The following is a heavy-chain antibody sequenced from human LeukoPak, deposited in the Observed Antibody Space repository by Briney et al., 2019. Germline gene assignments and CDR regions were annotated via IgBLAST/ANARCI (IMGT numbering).Heavy chain of an antibody. CDR1: GFTFSSYW. CDR3: AKVLSGWENLYTDYFDY. D-gene: IGHD6-19*01. CDR2: INSDGSST. J-gene: IGHJ4*02. Sequence: GGSLRLSCAASGFTFSSYWMHWVRQAPGKGLVWVSRINSDGSSTSYADSVKGRFTISRDNSKNTLYLQMNSLRAEDTAVYYCAKVLSGWENLYTDYFDYWGQGTLVTVSS. V-gene: IGHV3-74*01.